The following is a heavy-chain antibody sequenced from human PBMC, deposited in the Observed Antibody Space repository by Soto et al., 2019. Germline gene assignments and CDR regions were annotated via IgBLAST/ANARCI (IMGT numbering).Heavy chain of an antibody. V-gene: IGHV4-59*08. Sequence: PSETLALTCAVSGGSIRSYYWTWILQPPGKGLEWIGFMYNSGSTHYNPSLKSRVTISLDTSKNQFSLNLRSVTAADTAVYYCASMGYHYGSGSYPLEYRGQGTLVTVPS. J-gene: IGHJ4*02. CDR3: ASMGYHYGSGSYPLEY. CDR1: GGSIRSYY. CDR2: MYNSGST. D-gene: IGHD3-10*01.